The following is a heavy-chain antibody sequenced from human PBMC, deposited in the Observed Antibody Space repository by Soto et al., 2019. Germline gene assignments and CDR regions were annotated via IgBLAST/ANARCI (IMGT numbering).Heavy chain of an antibody. V-gene: IGHV4-39*01. Sequence: PSETLSLTCTVSGGSISSSSYYWGWIRQPPGKGLEWIGSIYYSGSTYYNPSLKSRVTISVDTSKNQFSLKLSSVTAADTAVYYRARPISFGVPSAPFDTWGQGTLVTVSS. CDR1: GGSISSSSYY. D-gene: IGHD3-3*01. CDR2: IYYSGST. CDR3: ARPISFGVPSAPFDT. J-gene: IGHJ5*02.